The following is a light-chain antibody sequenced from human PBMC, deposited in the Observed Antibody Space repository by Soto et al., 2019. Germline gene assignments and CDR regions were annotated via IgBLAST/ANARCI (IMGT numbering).Light chain of an antibody. Sequence: AIQMTQSPASLSASVGDRVTISCRASHGIENALGWYQQKPGTPPKVLIYGASNFQSGVPPSFSGSGSGTDFTLAISSLQPEDSATYYCLQDINYPWTFGQGTTVDIK. CDR1: HGIENA. CDR2: GAS. CDR3: LQDINYPWT. V-gene: IGKV1-6*01. J-gene: IGKJ1*01.